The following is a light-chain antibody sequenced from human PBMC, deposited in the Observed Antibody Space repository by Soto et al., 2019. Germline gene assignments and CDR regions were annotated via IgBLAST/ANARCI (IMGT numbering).Light chain of an antibody. CDR2: DAS. V-gene: IGKV1-5*01. J-gene: IGKJ1*01. Sequence: IQMTQSPSTLSASIGDRVTITCRASETIESWLAWYQQKPGKAPKLLIYDASNLESGVPSRFSGSRSGIEFTLTISSLQPDDVATYYCQQYKSYWTFGQGTKVDIK. CDR3: QQYKSYWT. CDR1: ETIESW.